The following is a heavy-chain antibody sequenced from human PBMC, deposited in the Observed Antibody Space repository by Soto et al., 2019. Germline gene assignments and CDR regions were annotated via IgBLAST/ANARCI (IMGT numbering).Heavy chain of an antibody. D-gene: IGHD6-19*01. CDR3: SLIQIHQRSSGWSPQYYFDY. CDR2: IDWDDDK. CDR1: GFSLSTSGMC. V-gene: IGHV2-70*11. Sequence: SGPTLVNPTQTLTLTCTFSGFSLSTSGMCVSWIRQPPGKALEWLARIDWDDDKYYSTSLKTRLTISKDTSKNQVVFTMTNMDPVDTATYYCSLIQIHQRSSGWSPQYYFDYWGQGTLVTVSS. J-gene: IGHJ4*02.